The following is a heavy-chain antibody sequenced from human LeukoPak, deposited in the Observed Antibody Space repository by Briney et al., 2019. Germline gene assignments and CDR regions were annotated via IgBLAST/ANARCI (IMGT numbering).Heavy chain of an antibody. CDR2: INPNSGGT. D-gene: IGHD3-22*01. V-gene: IGHV1-2*02. Sequence: GASVKVSCKTSAYTFTAYHMHWVRQAPGQGLEWMGWINPNSGGTNYAQKFQGRVIMTRDTSISTAYMELSRLRSDDTAVYYCARSEETYYYDSSGYSNWFDPWGQGTLVTVSS. CDR1: AYTFTAYH. CDR3: ARSEETYYYDSSGYSNWFDP. J-gene: IGHJ5*02.